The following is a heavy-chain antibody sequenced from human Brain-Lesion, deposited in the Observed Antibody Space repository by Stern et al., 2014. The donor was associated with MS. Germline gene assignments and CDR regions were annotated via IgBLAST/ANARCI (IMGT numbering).Heavy chain of an antibody. D-gene: IGHD6-13*01. J-gene: IGHJ4*02. V-gene: IGHV4-4*02. CDR2: SDHSGST. Sequence: VHLVESGPGLVKPSGTLSLTCAVSGGSISSSNWWSWVRQSPGKGLEWIGESDHSGSTIYNPSLKSRVTVSVDKSKNRFSLNLRSVPAADTAVYFCARFPASRPHVFDSWGQGTLVTVSS. CDR1: GGSISSSNW. CDR3: ARFPASRPHVFDS.